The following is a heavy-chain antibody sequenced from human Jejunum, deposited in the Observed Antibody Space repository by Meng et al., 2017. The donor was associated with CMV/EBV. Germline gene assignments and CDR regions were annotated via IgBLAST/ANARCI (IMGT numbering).Heavy chain of an antibody. CDR3: ARDPDRDHYGSGRCPDY. CDR1: FSTYA. V-gene: IGHV3-21*01. D-gene: IGHD3-10*01. CDR2: ISDTSAYI. Sequence: FSTYAMNWVRQTPGKGLEWVSFISDTSAYIYYADSVKGRFTISRDNAKNSLYLQMNSLRAEDTAVYYCARDPDRDHYGSGRCPDYWGQGTLVTVSS. J-gene: IGHJ4*02.